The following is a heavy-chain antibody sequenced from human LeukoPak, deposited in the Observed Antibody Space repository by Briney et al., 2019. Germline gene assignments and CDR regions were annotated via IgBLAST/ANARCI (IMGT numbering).Heavy chain of an antibody. V-gene: IGHV4-38-2*02. CDR1: GYSISSGYY. J-gene: IGHJ4*02. D-gene: IGHD3-10*01. Sequence: PSETLSLTCTVSGYSISSGYYWGWIRQPPGKGLEWIGSIYHSGSTYYNPSLKSRVTISVDTSKNQFSLKLSSVTAADTAVYYCARVVGSGSLLPGDYWGQGTLVTVSS. CDR2: IYHSGST. CDR3: ARVVGSGSLLPGDY.